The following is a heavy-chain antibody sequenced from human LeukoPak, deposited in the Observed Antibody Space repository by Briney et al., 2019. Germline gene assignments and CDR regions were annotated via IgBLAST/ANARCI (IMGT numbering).Heavy chain of an antibody. CDR1: GYTFTGYY. Sequence: ASVKVSCKASGYTFTGYYMHWVRQAPGQGLEWMGWINPNSGGTNYAQKFQGRVTMTRDTSISTAYMELSRLRSDDTAVYNCARAGGYDYYYYYMDVWGKGTTVTISS. J-gene: IGHJ6*03. V-gene: IGHV1-2*02. D-gene: IGHD5-12*01. CDR3: ARAGGYDYYYYYMDV. CDR2: INPNSGGT.